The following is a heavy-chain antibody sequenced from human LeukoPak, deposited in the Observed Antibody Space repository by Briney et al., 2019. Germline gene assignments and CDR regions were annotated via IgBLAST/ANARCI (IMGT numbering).Heavy chain of an antibody. CDR1: GGSISDYY. CDR3: AREPVGTSFDY. CDR2: IYTSGST. D-gene: IGHD1-14*01. Sequence: PSETLSLTCTVSGGSISDYYWDWIRQPAGKGLEWIGRIYTSGSTNYHPSLKSRVTMSVGTSKNQFSLRLISVTAADTAVYYCAREPVGTSFDYWGQGTLVTVSS. J-gene: IGHJ4*02. V-gene: IGHV4-4*07.